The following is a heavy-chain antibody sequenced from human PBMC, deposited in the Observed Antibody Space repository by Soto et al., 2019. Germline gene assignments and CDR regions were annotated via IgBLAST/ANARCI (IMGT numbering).Heavy chain of an antibody. CDR1: GGSISSSSW. V-gene: IGHV4-4*02. CDR3: TTSHAGELNN. CDR2: IFGSGAT. D-gene: IGHD1-7*01. Sequence: QVQLQESGPGLVKPSGTLSLTCAVSGGSISSSSWWTWVRQSPGKGLEWIGEIFGSGATNYNPSLKSRLNMSVDKSKNQFSLNLSSLTAADTAVYFCTTSHAGELNNWGQGTLVTVSS. J-gene: IGHJ4*02.